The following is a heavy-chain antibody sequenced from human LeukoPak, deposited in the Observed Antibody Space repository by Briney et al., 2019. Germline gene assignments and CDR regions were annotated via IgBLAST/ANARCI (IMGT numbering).Heavy chain of an antibody. CDR3: ARSCSSTSCYHYYYYGMDV. CDR1: GGTFSSYA. CDR2: MNPNSGNT. J-gene: IGHJ6*02. V-gene: IGHV1-8*02. D-gene: IGHD2-2*01. Sequence: ASVKVSCKASGGTFSSYAISWVRQATGQGLEWMGWMNPNSGNTGYAQKFQGRVTMTRNTSISTAYMELSSLRSEDTAVYYCARSCSSTSCYHYYYYGMDVWGQGTTVTVSS.